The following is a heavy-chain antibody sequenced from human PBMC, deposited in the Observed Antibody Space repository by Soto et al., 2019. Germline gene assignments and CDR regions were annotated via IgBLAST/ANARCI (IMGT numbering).Heavy chain of an antibody. J-gene: IGHJ3*02. D-gene: IGHD3-9*01. CDR3: ASQIADDILTGYYNDAFDI. Sequence: RGESLKISCKGSGYSFTSYWIGWVRQMPGKGLEWMGIIYPGDSDTRYSPSFQGQVTISADKSISTAYLQWSSLKASDTAMYYCASQIADDILTGYYNDAFDIWGQGTMVTVSS. V-gene: IGHV5-51*01. CDR1: GYSFTSYW. CDR2: IYPGDSDT.